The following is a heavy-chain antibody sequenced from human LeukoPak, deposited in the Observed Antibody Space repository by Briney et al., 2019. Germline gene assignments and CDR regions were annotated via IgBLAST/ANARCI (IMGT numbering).Heavy chain of an antibody. Sequence: GASVKVSCKASGYTFTNYTINWVRLAPGQGLEWMGWIDTNTGNPTYAQGFAGRFVFSLNTSVTTTYLQISSLRAEDTAVYYCTRGRDTTGYFVYWGQGTLVTVSP. J-gene: IGHJ4*02. CDR2: IDTNTGNP. V-gene: IGHV7-4-1*02. CDR3: TRGRDTTGYFVY. D-gene: IGHD3-22*01. CDR1: GYTFTNYT.